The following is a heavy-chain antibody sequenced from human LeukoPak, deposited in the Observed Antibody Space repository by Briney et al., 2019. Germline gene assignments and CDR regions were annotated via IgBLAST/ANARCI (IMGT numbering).Heavy chain of an antibody. CDR3: ARGQTVGATALDY. Sequence: MPSETLSLTCTVSGGSISRYYWSWIRQPAGKGLEFIGRMFTTGSTTHNPSLESRVTMSIDMSKNRFSLKLTSVTAADTAVYYCARGQTVGATALDYWGQGILGTVSS. CDR2: MFTTGST. J-gene: IGHJ4*02. D-gene: IGHD1-26*01. V-gene: IGHV4-4*07. CDR1: GGSISRYY.